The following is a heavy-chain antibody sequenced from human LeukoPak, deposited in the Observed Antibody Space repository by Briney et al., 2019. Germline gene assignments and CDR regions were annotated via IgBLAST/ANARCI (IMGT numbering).Heavy chain of an antibody. J-gene: IGHJ6*03. V-gene: IGHV4-61*02. D-gene: IGHD3-10*01. Sequence: PSETLSLTCTVSGGSISSGSYYWSWIRQPAGKGLEWIGRIYTSGSTNYNPSLKSRVTISVDTSENQFFLRPSSVTAADTAVYYCARASGSYSSMDVWGKGTTVTVSS. CDR1: GGSISSGSYY. CDR3: ARASGSYSSMDV. CDR2: IYTSGST.